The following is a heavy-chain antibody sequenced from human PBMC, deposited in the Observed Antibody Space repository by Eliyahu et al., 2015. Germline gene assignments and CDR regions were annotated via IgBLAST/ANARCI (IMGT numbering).Heavy chain of an antibody. CDR2: IRYDGSNK. V-gene: IGHV3-30*02. CDR3: ARPKVEEGVAARAGFSY. D-gene: IGHD6-6*01. CDR1: GFPC. Sequence: QVQLVESGGGVVQPGGSLXLSCAASGFPCMYRGRQGPGKGLEWVAFIRYDGSNKYYADSVKGRFTISRDNSKNTLYLQMNSLRAEDTAVYYCARPKVEEGVAARAGFSYWGQGTLVTVSS. J-gene: IGHJ4*02.